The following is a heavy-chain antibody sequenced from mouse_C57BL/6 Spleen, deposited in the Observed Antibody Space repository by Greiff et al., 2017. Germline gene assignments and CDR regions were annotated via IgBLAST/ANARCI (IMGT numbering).Heavy chain of an antibody. Sequence: QVQLQQSGAELMKPGASVKLSCKATGYTFTGYWIEWVKQRPGHGLEWIGEILPGSGSTNYNEKFKGKATFTADTSSNTAYMRLSSLTTEDSAIYYCARKGGYYVWFAYWGQGTLVTVSA. V-gene: IGHV1-9*01. D-gene: IGHD2-3*01. CDR1: GYTFTGYW. J-gene: IGHJ3*01. CDR3: ARKGGYYVWFAY. CDR2: ILPGSGST.